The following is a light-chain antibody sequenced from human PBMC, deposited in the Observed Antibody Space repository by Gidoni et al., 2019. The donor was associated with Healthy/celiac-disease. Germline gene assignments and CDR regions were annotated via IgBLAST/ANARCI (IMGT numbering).Light chain of an antibody. V-gene: IGKV2-28*01. CDR2: LGS. CDR3: MQALQTLHT. Sequence: DIVMTQSPLSLPVTPGEPASISCRSSPSLLHSNGYNYLDWYLQKPGQSPQLLIYLGSNRASGVPDRFSGSGSGTDFTLKISRVEAEDVGVYYCMQALQTLHTFGQGTRLEIK. CDR1: PSLLHSNGYNY. J-gene: IGKJ5*01.